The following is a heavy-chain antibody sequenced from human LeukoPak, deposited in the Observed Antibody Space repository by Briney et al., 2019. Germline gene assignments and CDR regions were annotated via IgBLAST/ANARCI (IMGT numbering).Heavy chain of an antibody. J-gene: IGHJ4*02. D-gene: IGHD2-15*01. CDR1: GGSFSGYY. Sequence: SETLSLTCAVYGGSFSGYYWSWIRQPPGKGLEWIGEINHSGSTNYNPSLKSRVTISVDTSKNQLSLKLSPVTAADMAVYYCARDRCSGGSCYRRVFDYWGQGTLVTVSS. CDR3: ARDRCSGGSCYRRVFDY. CDR2: INHSGST. V-gene: IGHV4-34*01.